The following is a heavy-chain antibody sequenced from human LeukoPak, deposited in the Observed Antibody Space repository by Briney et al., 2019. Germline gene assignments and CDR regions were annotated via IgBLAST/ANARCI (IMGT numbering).Heavy chain of an antibody. V-gene: IGHV3-48*01. CDR1: GFTFSSYS. D-gene: IGHD1-1*01. J-gene: IGHJ4*02. CDR2: ISSSSSTI. Sequence: PGGSLRLSCAASGFTFSSYSMNWVRRAPGKGLEWVSYISSSSSTIYYADSVKGRFTISRDNAKNSLYLQMNSLRAEDTAVYYCASAGRQTSYYFDYWGQGALVTVSS. CDR3: ASAGRQTSYYFDY.